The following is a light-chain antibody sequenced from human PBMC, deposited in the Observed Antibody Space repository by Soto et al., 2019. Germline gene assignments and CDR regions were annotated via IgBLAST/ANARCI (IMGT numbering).Light chain of an antibody. V-gene: IGLV2-14*01. CDR2: EVS. Sequence: QSVLTQPASVSGSPRQSITISCTGTISDVGGYNYVSWYQQHPGKAPKLMIYEVSNRPSGVSNRFSGSKSGNTASLTISGLQAEDEADYYCSSYTSSSTYVYGTGTKVTVL. CDR1: ISDVGGYNY. J-gene: IGLJ1*01. CDR3: SSYTSSSTYV.